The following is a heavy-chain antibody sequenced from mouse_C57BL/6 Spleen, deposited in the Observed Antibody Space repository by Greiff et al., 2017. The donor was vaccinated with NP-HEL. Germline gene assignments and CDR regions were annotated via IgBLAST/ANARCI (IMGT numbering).Heavy chain of an antibody. CDR3: ARGREAWFAY. V-gene: IGHV1-82*01. J-gene: IGHJ3*01. CDR1: GYAFSSSW. CDR2: IYPGDGDT. Sequence: VMLVESGPELVKPGASVKISCKASGYAFSSSWMNWVKQRPGKGLEWIGRIYPGDGDTNYNGKFKGKVTLTADKSSSTAYMQLSSLTSEDSAVYFCARGREAWFAYWGQGTLVTVSA.